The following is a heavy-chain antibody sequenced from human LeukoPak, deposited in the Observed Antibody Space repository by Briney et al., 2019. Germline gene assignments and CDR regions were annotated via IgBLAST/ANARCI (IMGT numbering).Heavy chain of an antibody. CDR1: GGSISSYY. J-gene: IGHJ6*03. Sequence: SETLSLTCTVSGGSISSYYWSWIRQPPGKGLEWIGYIYYSGSTNYNPSLKSRVTISVDTSKNQFSLKLSSMTAADTAVYYCARNWNSWNWSYYYMDVWGKGTTVTVSS. D-gene: IGHD1-7*01. CDR3: ARNWNSWNWSYYYMDV. CDR2: IYYSGST. V-gene: IGHV4-59*01.